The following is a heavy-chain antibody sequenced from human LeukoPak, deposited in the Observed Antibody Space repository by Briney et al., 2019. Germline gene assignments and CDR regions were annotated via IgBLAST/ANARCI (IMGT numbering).Heavy chain of an antibody. CDR1: GFNFSDYY. V-gene: IGHV3-11*04. D-gene: IGHD3-22*01. CDR2: ISSSGSTI. J-gene: IGHJ4*02. Sequence: KPGGSLRLSCAASGFNFSDYYMSWIRQAPGKGLEWVAYISSSGSTIYYADSVKGRFTVSRDNAKNSLYLQMNSLRAEDPAVYYCARDLWGIYDSSGDWGQGTLVTVSS. CDR3: ARDLWGIYDSSGD.